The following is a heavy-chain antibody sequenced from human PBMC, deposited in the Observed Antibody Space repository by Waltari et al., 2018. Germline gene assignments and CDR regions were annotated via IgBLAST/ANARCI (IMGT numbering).Heavy chain of an antibody. D-gene: IGHD3-3*01. CDR3: ARDDQYYDFWSGPPQGPWYFDL. CDR1: GFTFSSYS. CDR2: ISSSSSTI. V-gene: IGHV3-48*01. J-gene: IGHJ2*01. Sequence: EVQLVESGGGLVQPGGSLRLSCAASGFTFSSYSMNWVRQAPGKGREWVSYISSSSSTIYDADSVKGRFTISRDNAKNSLYLQMNSLRAEDTAVYYCARDDQYYDFWSGPPQGPWYFDLWGRGTLVTVSS.